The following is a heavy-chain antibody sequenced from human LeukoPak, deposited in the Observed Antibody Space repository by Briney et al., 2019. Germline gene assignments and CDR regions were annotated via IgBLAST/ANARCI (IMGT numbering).Heavy chain of an antibody. CDR3: ARGPGIVGPIDY. V-gene: IGHV3-53*01. CDR2: IYSGGST. J-gene: IGHJ4*02. D-gene: IGHD3-22*01. CDR1: GFTVSSSY. Sequence: GGSLRLSCAASGFTVSSSYMSWLRQAPGKGLEWVSVIYSGGSTYYADSVKGRFTISRDNSKNTLYLQMNSLRAEDTAVYYCARGPGIVGPIDYWGQGTLVTVSS.